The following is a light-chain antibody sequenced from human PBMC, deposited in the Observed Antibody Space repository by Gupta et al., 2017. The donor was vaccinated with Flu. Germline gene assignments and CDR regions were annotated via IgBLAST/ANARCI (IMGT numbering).Light chain of an antibody. CDR2: VNSDGSH. Sequence: QPVLTQSPSASAPLGASVQLTCTLSSGHSSYAIAWHQQQPEKGPRFLMMVNSDGSHGKGEGLPDRFSGYSSGAARYITTSGDRAEDEADYYRQIWGTSSYVIFGGGTKLTVL. V-gene: IGLV4-69*01. J-gene: IGLJ2*01. CDR3: QIWGTSSYVI. CDR1: SGHSSYA.